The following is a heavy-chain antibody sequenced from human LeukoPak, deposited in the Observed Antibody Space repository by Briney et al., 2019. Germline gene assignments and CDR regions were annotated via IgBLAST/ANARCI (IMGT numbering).Heavy chain of an antibody. CDR1: GDTFSDYY. D-gene: IGHD5-12*01. Sequence: ASVKVSCKASGDTFSDYYAHWVRQAPGQGLEWMGWINPNNGGTNYAQKFQGRVTMTRDTSISTAYMELSRLRSDDTAVYYCARDGSGYDYYYYYYMDVWGKGTTVTISS. J-gene: IGHJ6*03. CDR3: ARDGSGYDYYYYYYMDV. V-gene: IGHV1-2*02. CDR2: INPNNGGT.